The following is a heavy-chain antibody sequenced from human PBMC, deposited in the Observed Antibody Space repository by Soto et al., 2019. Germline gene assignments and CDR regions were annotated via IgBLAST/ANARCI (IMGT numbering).Heavy chain of an antibody. CDR3: ARGRRFGDFCSGYYWTYFDY. Sequence: LSLTCAVFHYSISSSNWWGWVRQPPGKGLGWIGYIYYKGSTYTNPSVKSRVTMSVDTSKNQFSLKLSSVTAVDTDVYSYARGRRFGDFCSGYYWTYFDYWGQGTLVT. D-gene: IGHD3-3*01. J-gene: IGHJ4*02. V-gene: IGHV4-28*03. CDR1: HYSISSSNW. CDR2: IYYKGST.